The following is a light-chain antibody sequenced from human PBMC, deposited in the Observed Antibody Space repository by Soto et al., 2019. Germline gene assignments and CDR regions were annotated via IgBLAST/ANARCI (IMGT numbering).Light chain of an antibody. CDR3: AAWDDSLNGRV. CDR1: SSNIGSNN. V-gene: IGLV1-44*01. Sequence: QSVLTQPPSASGTPGQRVTISCSGSSSNIGSNNVNWYQQLPQTAPKLLIYSNNQRPSGVPDRFSGSKSGTSASLAISGLQSEDEADYYCAAWDDSLNGRVFGGGTKLTVL. J-gene: IGLJ2*01. CDR2: SNN.